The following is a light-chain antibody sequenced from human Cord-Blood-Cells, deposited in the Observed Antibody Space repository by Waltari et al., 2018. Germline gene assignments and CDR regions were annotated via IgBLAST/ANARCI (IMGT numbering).Light chain of an antibody. CDR2: AAS. CDR1: QSISSY. V-gene: IGKV1-39*01. Sequence: DIQMTQSPSSLSASVGDRVTITCRASQSISSYLNWYQQKPGKAPKLLIYAASSLQSGVPSRFSGSGSGTDFTLTISSLQPKDFATYYCQQSYSTPYTFGQGTKLEFK. J-gene: IGKJ2*01. CDR3: QQSYSTPYT.